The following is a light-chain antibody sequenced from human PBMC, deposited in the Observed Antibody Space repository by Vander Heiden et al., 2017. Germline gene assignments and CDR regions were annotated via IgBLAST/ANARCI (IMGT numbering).Light chain of an antibody. CDR3: SSYAGSNNVV. J-gene: IGLJ2*01. CDR1: SSDVGGYNY. Sequence: QSALTPPPSASGSPGQSVPISCPGTSSDVGGYNYVSWYQQHPGKAPKLMIYEVSKRPSGVPDRFSGSKSGNTASLTVSGLQAEDEADYYCSSYAGSNNVVFGGGTKLTVL. V-gene: IGLV2-8*01. CDR2: EVS.